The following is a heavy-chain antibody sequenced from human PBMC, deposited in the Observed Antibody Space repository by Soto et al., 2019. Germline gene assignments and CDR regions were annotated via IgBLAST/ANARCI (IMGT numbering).Heavy chain of an antibody. D-gene: IGHD6-19*01. CDR1: GFTFSSYS. Sequence: EVQLVESGGGLVKPGGPLRLSCEASGFTFSSYSMNWVRQAPGKGLEGVSSISSSSSYIYYADSVKGRFTISRDNAKNSLYLQMNSLRAEDTAVYYCARVKWLRFRTVAVAGPFDYWGQGTLVTVSS. V-gene: IGHV3-21*01. CDR2: ISSSSSYI. J-gene: IGHJ4*02. CDR3: ARVKWLRFRTVAVAGPFDY.